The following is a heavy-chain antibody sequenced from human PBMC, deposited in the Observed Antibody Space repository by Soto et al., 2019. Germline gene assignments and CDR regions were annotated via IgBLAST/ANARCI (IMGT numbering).Heavy chain of an antibody. V-gene: IGHV1-18*04. Sequence: QIRLEQSESEVKKPGASVRVSCKASGYTFATYGFSWVRQAPGQGLEWMGWISAYNGETRLAERFQGRVTMTTDTATATGYMDLRSLWTDDTALYYCARTCPLGACYKHDLYNYVLDVWGQGTTIIVSS. D-gene: IGHD2-21*02. J-gene: IGHJ6*02. CDR3: ARTCPLGACYKHDLYNYVLDV. CDR1: GYTFATYG. CDR2: ISAYNGET.